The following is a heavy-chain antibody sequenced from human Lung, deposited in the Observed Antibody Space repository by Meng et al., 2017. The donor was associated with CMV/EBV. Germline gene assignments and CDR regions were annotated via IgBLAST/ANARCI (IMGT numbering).Heavy chain of an antibody. CDR1: GYTFNTYA. J-gene: IGHJ4*02. Sequence: QVQLMHQGLWLKKPGASVTVSCKAYGYTFNTYAMNWVRQAPGQGLEWVGWINTNTGNPTYAQGFTGRYVFSLDTSVSTAYLQISSLKAEDSAVYYCARDGGQMATNPFDYWGQGTLVTVSS. CDR2: INTNTGNP. V-gene: IGHV7-4-1*02. CDR3: ARDGGQMATNPFDY. D-gene: IGHD5-24*01.